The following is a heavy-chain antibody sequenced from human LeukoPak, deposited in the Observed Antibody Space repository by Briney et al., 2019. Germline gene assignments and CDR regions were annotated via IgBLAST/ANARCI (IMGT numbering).Heavy chain of an antibody. CDR2: ISGSSGST. D-gene: IGHD3-22*01. CDR3: AKRGVVIRVILVGFHKEAYYFDS. Sequence: GGSLRLSCAVSGITLSNYGMSWVRQAPGKGLEWVAGISGSSGSTNYADSVKGRFTISRDNPKNTLYLQMTSLRAEDTAVYFCAKRGVVIRVILVGFHKEAYYFDSWGQGALVTVSS. CDR1: GITLSNYG. V-gene: IGHV3-23*01. J-gene: IGHJ4*02.